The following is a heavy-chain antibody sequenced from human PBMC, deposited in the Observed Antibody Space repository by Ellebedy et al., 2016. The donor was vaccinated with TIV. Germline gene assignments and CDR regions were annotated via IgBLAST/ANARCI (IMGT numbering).Heavy chain of an antibody. CDR1: GGTFSTYA. Sequence: AASVKVSCKASGGTFSTYAITWARQAPGQGLEWLGGILPISDTAIYAQKFQGRVTITADDSTATAYMELNSLRSEDTAVYFCAGVLDGYSHARPQDVWGQGTTVTVSS. CDR3: AGVLDGYSHARPQDV. V-gene: IGHV1-69*13. D-gene: IGHD5-24*01. CDR2: ILPISDTA. J-gene: IGHJ6*02.